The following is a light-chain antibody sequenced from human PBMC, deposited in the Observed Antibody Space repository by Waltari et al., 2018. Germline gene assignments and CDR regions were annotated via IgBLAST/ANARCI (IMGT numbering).Light chain of an antibody. V-gene: IGLV7-46*01. CDR1: TGAVTNDHA. J-gene: IGLJ3*02. Sequence: QIVMTQESSLTVSPGGTVTLTCGSSTGAVTNDHAPYWFQLKPGQAPRTLIYDTIHKHSWTPSRFSGSLLGGKAALTLSGAQPEDEADYYCLLSYSGAWVFGGGTKLTVL. CDR3: LLSYSGAWV. CDR2: DTI.